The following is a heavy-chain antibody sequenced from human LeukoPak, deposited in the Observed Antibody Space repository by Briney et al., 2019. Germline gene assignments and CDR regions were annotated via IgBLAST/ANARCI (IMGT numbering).Heavy chain of an antibody. J-gene: IGHJ4*02. D-gene: IGHD3-10*01. CDR1: GGSFSGYY. CDR3: ARPYGSGSYFDY. V-gene: IGHV4-34*01. CDR2: INHSGST. Sequence: SETLSLTCAVYGGSFSGYYWSWIRQPPGKGLEWIGEINHSGSTNYNPSLKSRVTISEDTSKNQFSLNLSSVTAADTAVYYCARPYGSGSYFDYWGQGTLVTVSS.